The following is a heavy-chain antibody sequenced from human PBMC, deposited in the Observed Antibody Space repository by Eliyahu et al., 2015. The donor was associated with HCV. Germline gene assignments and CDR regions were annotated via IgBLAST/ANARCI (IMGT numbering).Heavy chain of an antibody. D-gene: IGHD3-10*01. V-gene: IGHV3-15*01. J-gene: IGHJ4*02. CDR2: IKSKTDGGTT. CDR1: GFTFSNAW. CDR3: TTPWDGSGSSVDY. Sequence: EVQLVESGGGLVKPGGSLRLSCAASGFTFSNAWMSWVRQAPGKGLEWVGRIKSKTDGGTTDYAAPVKGRFTISRDDSKNTLYLQMNSLKTEDTAVYYCTTPWDGSGSSVDYWGQGTLVTVSS.